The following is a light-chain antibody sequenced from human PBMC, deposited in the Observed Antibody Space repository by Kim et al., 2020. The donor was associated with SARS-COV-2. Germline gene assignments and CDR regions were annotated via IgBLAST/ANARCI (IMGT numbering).Light chain of an antibody. V-gene: IGLV2-14*03. Sequence: GKSITIACTGTSGDIGNYNSVSWYQQHSGEAPRLIIYDVRDRPSGVSARFSGSKSANMASLTISGLRSEDEADYYCCSTSNTLDYVFGSGTRVTVL. CDR3: CSTSNTLDYV. J-gene: IGLJ1*01. CDR2: DVR. CDR1: SGDIGNYNS.